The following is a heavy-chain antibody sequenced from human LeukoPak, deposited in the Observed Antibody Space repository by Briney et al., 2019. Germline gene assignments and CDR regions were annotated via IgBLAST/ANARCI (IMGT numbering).Heavy chain of an antibody. CDR2: IYSGGST. CDR3: ARPSYYDFWSGYTSYYYYMDV. V-gene: IGHV3-53*01. J-gene: IGHJ6*03. Sequence: GGSLRLSCAASGFTVSSNYMCWVRQGPGEGREGVSVIYSGGSTYYADSVKGRVTISRDNAKTSLHLQMTSLRAEDTAVYYCARPSYYDFWSGYTSYYYYMDVWGKGTPVTVSS. D-gene: IGHD3-3*01. CDR1: GFTVSSNY.